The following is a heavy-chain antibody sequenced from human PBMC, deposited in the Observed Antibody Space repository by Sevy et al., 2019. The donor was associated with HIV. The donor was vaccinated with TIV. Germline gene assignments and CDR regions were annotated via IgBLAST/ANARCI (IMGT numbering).Heavy chain of an antibody. J-gene: IGHJ4*02. D-gene: IGHD4-17*01. V-gene: IGHV4-59*08. CDR1: GGSISSYY. CDR3: ARHASQGDYPLDL. CDR2: IHYSGKT. Sequence: SETLSLTCAVSGGSISSYYWSWIRQPPGKGLEFIGWIHYSGKTKYNPSVSSRVSLSVDTSRNQFSLKLYSLTAAVTAVYYCARHASQGDYPLDLWGQGTLVTVSS.